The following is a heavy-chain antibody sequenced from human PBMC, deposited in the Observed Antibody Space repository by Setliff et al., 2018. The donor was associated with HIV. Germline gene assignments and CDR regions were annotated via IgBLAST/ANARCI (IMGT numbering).Heavy chain of an antibody. V-gene: IGHV4-4*08. CDR3: ARGLSSQTHWGTRPLGLDY. D-gene: IGHD2-2*01. J-gene: IGHJ4*01. Sequence: SETLSLTCSVSRGSMTGHYWTWVRQPPGKGLEWIGYLHSLGSSRVRDTHNYSPALKSRITISLDTSKRQFSLTMTSLTAANTAVHYCARGLSSQTHWGTRPLGLDYWCQGSMVTVSS. CDR1: RGSMTGHY. CDR2: LHSLGSSRVRDTH.